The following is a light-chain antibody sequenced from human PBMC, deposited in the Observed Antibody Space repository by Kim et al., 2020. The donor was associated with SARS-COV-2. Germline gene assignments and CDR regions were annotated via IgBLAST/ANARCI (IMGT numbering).Light chain of an antibody. CDR3: QQYNNWPTWT. CDR2: GAA. J-gene: IGKJ1*01. Sequence: STGERATLSCRASQSVSSNLAWYQQKPGQDPRLLIDGAATRATGIPARFSGSGSGTEFTLTISSLQYEDFAVYYCQQYNNWPTWTFGQGTKVDIK. CDR1: QSVSSN. V-gene: IGKV3-15*01.